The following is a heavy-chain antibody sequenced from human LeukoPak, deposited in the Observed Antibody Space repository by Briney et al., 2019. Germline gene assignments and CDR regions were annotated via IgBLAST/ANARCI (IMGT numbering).Heavy chain of an antibody. CDR1: GVTFDDYA. CDR2: ISWNSGSI. V-gene: IGHV3-9*01. J-gene: IGHJ4*02. CDR3: AKDMAQYSLNYFDY. Sequence: PGGSLRLSCAASGVTFDDYAMHWVRQAPGKGLEWVSGISWNSGSIGYADSVKGRFTISRDNAKNSLYLQMNSLRAEDTALYYCAKDMAQYSLNYFDYWGQGTLVTVSS. D-gene: IGHD4-4*01.